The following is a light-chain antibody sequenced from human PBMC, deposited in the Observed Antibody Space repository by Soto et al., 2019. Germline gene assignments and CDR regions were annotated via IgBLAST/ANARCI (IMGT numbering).Light chain of an antibody. CDR3: QQYNSFPT. J-gene: IGKJ1*01. V-gene: IGKV1-5*03. Sequence: DMQMTQSPSTLSASVGDRVTITCRASQSISSWLAWYQQKPGKAPKLLIYKASSLESGVPSRFSGRGSGTDFTLTISSMQPDDFATYYCQQYNSFPTFGQGTKVEIK. CDR2: KAS. CDR1: QSISSW.